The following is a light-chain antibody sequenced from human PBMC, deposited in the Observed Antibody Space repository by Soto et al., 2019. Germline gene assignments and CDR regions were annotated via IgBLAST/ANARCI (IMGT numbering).Light chain of an antibody. CDR2: GAS. CDR1: QSVSSSY. V-gene: IGKV3-20*01. CDR3: QQYGSSPFT. Sequence: EIVLTQSPGTLSLSPGERATLSCRASQSVSSSYLAWYQQKPGQAPRLLIYGASSRATGIPDRFSGSGSGTDFTLTISRLEPEDFAVHYCQQYGSSPFTLGPGTKVDIK. J-gene: IGKJ3*01.